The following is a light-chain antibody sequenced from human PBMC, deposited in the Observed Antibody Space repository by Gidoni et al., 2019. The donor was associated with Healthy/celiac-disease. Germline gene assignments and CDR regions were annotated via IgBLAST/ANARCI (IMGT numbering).Light chain of an antibody. V-gene: IGKV1-39*01. CDR1: QSISSY. CDR2: AAS. Sequence: DIQMTQSPSSLSASVGDRVTITCRASQSISSYLNWYQQKPGKAPKLLIYAASSLQSGVPSRFSGSGYGTDFTLTISRLQPEDFATYYCQQSYSTPRTFGGGTKVEIK. J-gene: IGKJ4*01. CDR3: QQSYSTPRT.